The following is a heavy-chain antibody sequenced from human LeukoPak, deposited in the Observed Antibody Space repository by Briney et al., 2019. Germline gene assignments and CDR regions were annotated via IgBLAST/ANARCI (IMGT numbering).Heavy chain of an antibody. CDR2: INHSGST. Sequence: PSETLSLTCAVYGGSFSGYYWSWIRQPPGKGLEWIGEINHSGSTNYNPSLKSRVTISVDTSKNQFSLKPSSVTAADTAVYYCARRDSERRTAPRYYYYYMDVWGKGTTVTISS. CDR1: GGSFSGYY. D-gene: IGHD1-1*01. J-gene: IGHJ6*03. CDR3: ARRDSERRTAPRYYYYYMDV. V-gene: IGHV4-34*01.